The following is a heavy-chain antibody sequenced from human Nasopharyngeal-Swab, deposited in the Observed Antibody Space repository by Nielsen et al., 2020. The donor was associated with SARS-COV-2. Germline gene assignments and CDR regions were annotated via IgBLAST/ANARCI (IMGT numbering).Heavy chain of an antibody. J-gene: IGHJ4*02. CDR3: ARALRGAAAKYYFDY. V-gene: IGHV4-39*07. CDR1: GGSISSSSYY. Sequence: SETLSLTCTVSGGSISSSSYYWDWIRQPPGKGLEWIGEINHSGSTNYNPSLKSRVTISVDTSKNQFSLKLSSVTAADTAVYYCARALRGAAAKYYFDYWGQGTLVTVSS. D-gene: IGHD6-25*01. CDR2: INHSGST.